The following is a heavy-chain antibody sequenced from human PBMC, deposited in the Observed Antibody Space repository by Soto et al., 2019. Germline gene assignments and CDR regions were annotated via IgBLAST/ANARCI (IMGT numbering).Heavy chain of an antibody. CDR2: ISYDGSNK. D-gene: IGHD6-19*01. V-gene: IGHV3-30*18. CDR1: GFTFSSYG. Sequence: PGGSLRLSCAASGFTFSSYGMHWVRQAPGKGLEWVAVISYDGSNKYYADSVKGRFTISRDNSKNTLYLQMDSLRAEDTAVYYCAKWGVAESYYYYMDVWGKGTTVTVSS. CDR3: AKWGVAESYYYYMDV. J-gene: IGHJ6*03.